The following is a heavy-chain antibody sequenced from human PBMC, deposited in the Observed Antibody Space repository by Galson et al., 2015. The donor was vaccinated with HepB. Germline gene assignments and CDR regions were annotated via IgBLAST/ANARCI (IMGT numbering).Heavy chain of an antibody. Sequence: SVKVSCKASGYTFTSYYMHWVRQAPGQGLEWMGIINPSGGSTSYALKFQGRVTMTRDTSTSTVYMELSSLRSEDTAVYYCARGGTSRGSSGSYSAHFDYWGQGTLVTVSS. D-gene: IGHD1-26*01. J-gene: IGHJ4*02. V-gene: IGHV1-46*03. CDR3: ARGGTSRGSSGSYSAHFDY. CDR1: GYTFTSYY. CDR2: INPSGGST.